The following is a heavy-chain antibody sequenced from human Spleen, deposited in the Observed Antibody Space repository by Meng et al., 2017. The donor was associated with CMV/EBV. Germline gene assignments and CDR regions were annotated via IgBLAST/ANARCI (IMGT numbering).Heavy chain of an antibody. CDR2: ISGSGGMT. CDR1: GFSFSGYA. Sequence: GESLKISCAASGFSFSGYAMNWVRQAPGKGLEWLSSISGSGGMTYYADSVKGRFTISRDNSKNTLYLQMNSLRAEDTAVYYCARDRAYYDFWSDPKGDYWGQGALVTVSS. V-gene: IGHV3-23*01. J-gene: IGHJ4*02. CDR3: ARDRAYYDFWSDPKGDY. D-gene: IGHD3-3*01.